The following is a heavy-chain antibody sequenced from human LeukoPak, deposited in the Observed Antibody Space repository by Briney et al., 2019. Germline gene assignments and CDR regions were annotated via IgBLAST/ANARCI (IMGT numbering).Heavy chain of an antibody. CDR2: IIPIFGTA. Sequence: ASVKVSCKASGYTFTSYYMHWVRQAPGQGLEWMGGIIPIFGTANYAQKFQGRVTITADKSTSTAYMELSSLRSEDTAVYYCARGIYGSAFDIWGQGTMVTVSS. D-gene: IGHD1-26*01. CDR3: ARGIYGSAFDI. V-gene: IGHV1-69*06. CDR1: GYTFTSYY. J-gene: IGHJ3*02.